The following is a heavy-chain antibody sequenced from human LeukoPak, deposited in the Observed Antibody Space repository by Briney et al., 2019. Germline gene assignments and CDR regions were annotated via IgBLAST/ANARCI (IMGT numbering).Heavy chain of an antibody. J-gene: IGHJ3*02. Sequence: GGSLRLSCAASGFTFSTYWMNWVRQAPGRGPEWVANIKKDGSEKTYVDSVKGRFTISRDNAKNSLFLQMNSLRAEDTAVYYCVKDRIREWELRDAFDIWCQATTVTVSS. CDR1: GFTFSTYW. V-gene: IGHV3-7*01. CDR2: IKKDGSEK. D-gene: IGHD1-26*01. CDR3: VKDRIREWELRDAFDI.